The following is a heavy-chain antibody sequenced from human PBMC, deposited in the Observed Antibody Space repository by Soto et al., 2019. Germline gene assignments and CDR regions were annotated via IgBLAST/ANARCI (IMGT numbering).Heavy chain of an antibody. Sequence: GESLKISCKGSGYSFTSYWIGWVRQMPGKGLEWMGIIYPGDSDTRYSPSFQGQVTISADKSISTAYLQWSSLKASDTAMYYCARHVAVAGGSHYYYGMDVWGQGTTVTVSS. V-gene: IGHV5-51*01. CDR3: ARHVAVAGGSHYYYGMDV. J-gene: IGHJ6*02. D-gene: IGHD6-19*01. CDR1: GYSFTSYW. CDR2: IYPGDSDT.